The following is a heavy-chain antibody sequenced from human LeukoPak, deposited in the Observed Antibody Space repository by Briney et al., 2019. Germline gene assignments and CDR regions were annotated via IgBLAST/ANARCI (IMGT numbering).Heavy chain of an antibody. Sequence: PSETLSLTCTVYGGSFSDYYLTWIRQPPGKALEWIGEINHSGRSNYNPSLKSRVTISVDTSKNQFSLKLTSVTAADTAVYYCAGSYYNFYAFDIWGQGTMVTVSS. CDR2: INHSGRS. D-gene: IGHD3-10*01. V-gene: IGHV4-34*01. CDR1: GGSFSDYY. J-gene: IGHJ3*02. CDR3: AGSYYNFYAFDI.